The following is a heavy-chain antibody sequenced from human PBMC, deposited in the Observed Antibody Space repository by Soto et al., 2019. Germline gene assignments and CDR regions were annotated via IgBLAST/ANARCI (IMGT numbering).Heavy chain of an antibody. J-gene: IGHJ4*02. CDR1: GRSFSRYY. Sequence: PSETLPLPCAVYGRSFSRYYWSWIRQPPGKELEWIGEINHSGSTNYNPSLKSRVTISVDTSKNQFSLKLRYVTAADTAVSYCARVRLLRYFDWLFYPYFDYWGQGNLVTVSS. CDR3: ARVRLLRYFDWLFYPYFDY. D-gene: IGHD3-9*01. CDR2: INHSGST. V-gene: IGHV4-34*01.